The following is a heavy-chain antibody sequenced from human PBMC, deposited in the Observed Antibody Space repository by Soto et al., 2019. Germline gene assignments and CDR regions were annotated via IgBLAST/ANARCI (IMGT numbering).Heavy chain of an antibody. Sequence: QVQLVQSGAEVKKPGSSVKVSCKASGGTFNIYGISWVRQAPGQGLEWMGGIIPIFGTSKYAQSFQGRVTITADESTSTAYMELSSLRYNDTAVYYCARGEYDAWYYYGMDVWGQGTTVTVSS. V-gene: IGHV1-69*01. D-gene: IGHD1-1*01. J-gene: IGHJ6*02. CDR2: IIPIFGTS. CDR3: ARGEYDAWYYYGMDV. CDR1: GGTFNIYG.